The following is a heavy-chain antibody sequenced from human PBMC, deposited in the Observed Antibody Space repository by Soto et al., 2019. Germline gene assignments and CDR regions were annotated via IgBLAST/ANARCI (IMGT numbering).Heavy chain of an antibody. V-gene: IGHV1-69*01. D-gene: IGHD2-2*01. CDR3: ARGAGHCSSTSCSSHFDY. CDR1: GGTFSSYA. Sequence: QVQLVQSGAEVKKPGSSVKVSCKASGGTFSSYAISWVRQAPGQGLEWMGGIIPIFGTANYAQKFQGRVTITADESTSTAYMELSSLRSEDTAVYYCARGAGHCSSTSCSSHFDYWGQGTLVTVSS. J-gene: IGHJ4*02. CDR2: IIPIFGTA.